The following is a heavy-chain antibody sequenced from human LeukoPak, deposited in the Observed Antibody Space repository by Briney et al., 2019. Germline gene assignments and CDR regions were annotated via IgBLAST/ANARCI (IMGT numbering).Heavy chain of an antibody. D-gene: IGHD5-24*01. CDR2: FSYSGST. CDR1: GASVSTSY. Sequence: SETLSLTCTVSGASVSTSYWSWIRQPPGKGLEWIGYFSYSGSTNYNPSLKSRVTTSVDTSKNRFSLKLSSVTAADTAVYYCARHGNGYNPFDYWGQGTLVTVSS. J-gene: IGHJ4*02. CDR3: ARHGNGYNPFDY. V-gene: IGHV4-59*08.